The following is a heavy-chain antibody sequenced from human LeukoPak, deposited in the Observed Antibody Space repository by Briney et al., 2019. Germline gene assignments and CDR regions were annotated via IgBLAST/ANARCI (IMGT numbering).Heavy chain of an antibody. CDR3: ASEGIAAAGTTGWFDP. J-gene: IGHJ5*02. CDR2: IYYSGST. V-gene: IGHV4-59*01. Sequence: SETLPLTCTVSGGSISSYYWSWIRQPPGKGLEWIGYIYYSGSTNYNPSLKSRVTISVDTSKNQFSLKLSSVTAADTAVYYCASEGIAAAGTTGWFDPSGQGTLVTVYS. CDR1: GGSISSYY. D-gene: IGHD6-13*01.